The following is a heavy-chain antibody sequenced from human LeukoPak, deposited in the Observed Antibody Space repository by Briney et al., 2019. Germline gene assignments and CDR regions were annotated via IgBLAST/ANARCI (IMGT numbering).Heavy chain of an antibody. CDR2: IYYTGST. CDR3: ARSGLYYPGSGSFDY. V-gene: IGHV4-31*03. J-gene: IGHJ4*02. CDR1: GDSVTSGGYY. D-gene: IGHD3-10*01. Sequence: SETLSLTCTVSGDSVTSGGYYWNWLRQHPVKSLEWIGYIYYTGSTNYNPSLKSRINISADTSKNQFSLKLKSVTAADTAIYYCARSGLYYPGSGSFDYWGQGALVTVSS.